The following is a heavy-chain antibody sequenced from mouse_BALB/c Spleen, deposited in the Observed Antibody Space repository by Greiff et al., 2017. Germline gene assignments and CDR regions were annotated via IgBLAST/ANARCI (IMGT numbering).Heavy chain of an antibody. J-gene: IGHJ4*01. D-gene: IGHD2-3*01. CDR3: ARSAYDGYSRYAMDY. Sequence: ESGPGILQPSQTLSLTCSFSGFSLSTSGMGVSWIRQPSGKGLEWLAHIYWDDDKRYNPSLKSRLTISKDTSSNQVFLKITIVDTADTATYYCARSAYDGYSRYAMDYWGQGTSVTVSS. CDR1: GFSLSTSGMG. V-gene: IGHV8-12*01. CDR2: IYWDDDK.